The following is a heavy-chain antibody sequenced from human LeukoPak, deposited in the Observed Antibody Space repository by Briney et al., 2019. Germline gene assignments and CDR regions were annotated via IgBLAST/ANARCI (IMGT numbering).Heavy chain of an antibody. D-gene: IGHD2-21*02. J-gene: IGHJ5*02. CDR2: IYYSGST. CDR1: GGSFSGYY. V-gene: IGHV4-34*01. Sequence: SETLSLTCAVYGGSFSGYYWSWIRQPPGKGLEWIGSIYYSGSTYYNPSLKSRVTISVDTSKNQFSLRLTSVTAADTAVYYCARVGHNCGGDCYSPWFDPWGQGTLVTVSS. CDR3: ARVGHNCGGDCYSPWFDP.